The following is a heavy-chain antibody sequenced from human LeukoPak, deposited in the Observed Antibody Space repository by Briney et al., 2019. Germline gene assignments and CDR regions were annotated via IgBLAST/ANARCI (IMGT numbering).Heavy chain of an antibody. CDR2: IYYTGST. CDR3: ARLGDSAMVRYFDY. J-gene: IGHJ4*02. CDR1: GGAISSSTYY. Sequence: SETLSLTCTVSGGAISSSTYYWAWIRQPPGKGLEGIEGIYYTGSTYSTPSLKSRATISEDTSKNQFSLRLTSVTAADTAVYYCARLGDSAMVRYFDYWGQGTLVTVSS. D-gene: IGHD5-18*01. V-gene: IGHV4-39*01.